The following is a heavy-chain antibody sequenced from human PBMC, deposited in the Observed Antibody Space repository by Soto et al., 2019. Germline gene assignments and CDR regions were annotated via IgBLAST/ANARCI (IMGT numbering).Heavy chain of an antibody. Sequence: ASVKVSCKASGYTFTSYGISWVRQAPGQGLEWMGWISAYNGNTNYAQKLQGRVTMTTDTSTSTAYMELRSLRSDDTAVYYCAREKGSREWEHSYGMDVWGQGTTVTVSS. J-gene: IGHJ6*02. CDR1: GYTFTSYG. CDR2: ISAYNGNT. V-gene: IGHV1-18*01. CDR3: AREKGSREWEHSYGMDV. D-gene: IGHD1-26*01.